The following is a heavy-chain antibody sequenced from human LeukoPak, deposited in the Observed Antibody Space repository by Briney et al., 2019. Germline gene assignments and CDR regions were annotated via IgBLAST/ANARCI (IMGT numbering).Heavy chain of an antibody. CDR2: INSDGSNT. J-gene: IGHJ3*02. CDR1: GFTFSSYW. Sequence: GSLRLSCAASGFTFSSYWMHWVRQAPGKGLVWVSRINSDGSNTIYGDSVKGRFTISRDNAKNPLYLQLNSLRAEDTAVYYCARGGGDHAFDIWGQGTMVTVSS. CDR3: ARGGGDHAFDI. V-gene: IGHV3-74*01. D-gene: IGHD3-16*01.